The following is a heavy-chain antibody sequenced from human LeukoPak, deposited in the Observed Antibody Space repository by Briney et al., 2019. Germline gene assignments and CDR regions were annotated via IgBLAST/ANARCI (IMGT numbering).Heavy chain of an antibody. J-gene: IGHJ3*02. CDR1: GFTFSSYA. CDR2: ISGSGGGT. V-gene: IGHV3-23*01. Sequence: GGSLRLSCAASGFTFSSYAMSWVRQAPGKGLEWVSGISGSGGGTYYADSEKGRFTISRDNSKNTLYLQMNSLRAKDTAVYYCANGDAFDMWGQGTMVTVSS. CDR3: ANGDAFDM.